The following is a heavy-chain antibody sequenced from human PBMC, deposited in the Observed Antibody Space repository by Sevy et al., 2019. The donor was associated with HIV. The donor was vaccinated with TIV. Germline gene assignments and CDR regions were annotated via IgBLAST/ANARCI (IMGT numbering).Heavy chain of an antibody. CDR3: AKDGTAQLWGLWGNVV. J-gene: IGHJ6*02. CDR2: ISWNSGTL. Sequence: GGSLRLSCAASGFTFDAYAMHWVRQVSGKGLEWVSGISWNSGTLAYADSVRGRFTISRANAKNSLYLQMNSLKIEDMALYYCAKDGTAQLWGLWGNVVWGHPTTVTVSS. D-gene: IGHD1-1*01. V-gene: IGHV3-9*03. CDR1: GFTFDAYA.